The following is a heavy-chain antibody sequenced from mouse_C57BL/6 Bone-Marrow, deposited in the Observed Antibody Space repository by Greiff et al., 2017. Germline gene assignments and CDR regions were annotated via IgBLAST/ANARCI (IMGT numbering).Heavy chain of an antibody. V-gene: IGHV1-87*01. CDR3: SEDSAVYFCLSTTVVATRYFGV. Sequence: VQLQQSGPELARPWASVKISCQAFYTFSSRVHFAIRDTNSWMQWVKQRPGQGLDWIGAIYPGNGDTSYNQKFKGKATLTVDKSSRTAYMQRSSRTSEDSAVYFCLSTTVVATRYFGVGGTGATVT. CDR2: GQGLDWIG. J-gene: IGHJ1*03. D-gene: IGHD1-1*01. CDR1: YTFSSRVH.